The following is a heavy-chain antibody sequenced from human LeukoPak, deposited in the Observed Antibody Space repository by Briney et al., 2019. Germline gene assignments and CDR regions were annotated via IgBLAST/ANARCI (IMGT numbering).Heavy chain of an antibody. V-gene: IGHV4-30-2*01. J-gene: IGHJ4*02. CDR1: GGSISSGGYY. CDR3: ARGCSGGSCFPTAVADTQVFDF. Sequence: PSQTLSLTCTVSGGSISSGGYYWRWTRQPPGKGLEYIGYIYHSGSTYYNPSLKSRVTISVDRSKNQFSLRLSSVTAADTAVYYCARGCSGGSCFPTAVADTQVFDFWGQGTLVTVSS. CDR2: IYHSGST. D-gene: IGHD2-15*01.